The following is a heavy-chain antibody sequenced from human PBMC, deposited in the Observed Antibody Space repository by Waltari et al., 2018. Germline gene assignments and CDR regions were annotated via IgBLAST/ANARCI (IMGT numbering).Heavy chain of an antibody. CDR2: TYYRSKWYN. CDR1: GDSVSSNSAA. J-gene: IGHJ3*02. CDR3: ARARERRWFGESDAFDI. V-gene: IGHV6-1*01. D-gene: IGHD3-10*01. Sequence: QVQLQQSGPGLVKPSQTLSLTCAISGDSVSSNSAAWNWIRQSPSRGLEWLGRTYYRSKWYNDYAGSVKSRITINPDTSKNQFSLQLNSVTPEDTAVYYCARARERRWFGESDAFDIWGQGTMVTVSS.